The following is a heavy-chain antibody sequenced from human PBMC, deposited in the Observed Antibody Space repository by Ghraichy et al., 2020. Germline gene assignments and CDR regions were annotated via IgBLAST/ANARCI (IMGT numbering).Heavy chain of an antibody. CDR3: AKFDGYNVLDH. D-gene: IGHD5-24*01. Sequence: GGSLRLSCKASGFTFSSYPMNWVRQAPGKGLEWVSAIIASGSTTYYADSVKGRLTISRDNSKNTVYLQMNSLRAEDTALYYCAKFDGYNVLDHWGQGTLVTVSS. CDR2: IIASGSTT. J-gene: IGHJ4*02. CDR1: GFTFSSYP. V-gene: IGHV3-23*01.